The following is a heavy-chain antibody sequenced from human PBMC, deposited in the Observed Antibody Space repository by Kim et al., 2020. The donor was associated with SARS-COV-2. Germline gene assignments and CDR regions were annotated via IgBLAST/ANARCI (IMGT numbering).Heavy chain of an antibody. D-gene: IGHD2-21*02. CDR2: TYYRSKWYN. V-gene: IGHV6-1*01. CDR1: GDSVSSNSAA. CDR3: ARGYCGGDCYLAEYFQH. J-gene: IGHJ1*01. Sequence: SQTLSLTCAISGDSVSSNSAAWNWIRQSPSRGLEWLGRTYYRSKWYNDYAVSVKSRITINPDTSKNQFSLQLNSVTPEDTAVYYCARGYCGGDCYLAEYFQHWGQGTLVTVSS.